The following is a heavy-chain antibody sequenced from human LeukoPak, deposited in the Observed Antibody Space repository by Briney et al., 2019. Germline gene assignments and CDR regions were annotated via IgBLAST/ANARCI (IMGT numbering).Heavy chain of an antibody. J-gene: IGHJ4*02. CDR3: ARDHDWAFDL. Sequence: IFYPDFVKGRFTISRDNAKNSLYLQMNALRDEDTAIYYCARDHDWAFDLWGQGTLVTVSS. V-gene: IGHV3-48*02. D-gene: IGHD3-9*01. CDR2: I.